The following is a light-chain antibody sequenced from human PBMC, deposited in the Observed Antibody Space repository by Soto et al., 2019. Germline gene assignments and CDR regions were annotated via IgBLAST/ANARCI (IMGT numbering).Light chain of an antibody. V-gene: IGKV3-15*01. CDR2: GAS. Sequence: EIVMTQSPAILSVSPGEGATLSCRASQSISINVAWYQHKPGQAPRLLIYGASTRATGIPARFSGSGSGTEFSLTISSLQSEDFAVYYCQQYNNWPPLTFGGGTKVEVK. CDR3: QQYNNWPPLT. J-gene: IGKJ4*01. CDR1: QSISIN.